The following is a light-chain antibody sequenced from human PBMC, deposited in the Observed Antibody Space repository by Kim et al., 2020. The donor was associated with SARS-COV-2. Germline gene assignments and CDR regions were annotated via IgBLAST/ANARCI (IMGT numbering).Light chain of an antibody. CDR1: QSVSSNY. CDR2: GAS. J-gene: IGKJ2*01. CDR3: LQYETSPYT. V-gene: IGKV3-20*01. Sequence: EIVLTQSPGTLSLSPGKRATLSCRASQSVSSNYLTWYQQKPGQAPRLLIYGASARASGIPDRFSGSGSGTDFTLSISRLEPEDFAVYYCLQYETSPYTFSQGTKLEI.